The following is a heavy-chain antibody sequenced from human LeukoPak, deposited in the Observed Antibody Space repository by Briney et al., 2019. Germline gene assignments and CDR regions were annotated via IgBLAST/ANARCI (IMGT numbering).Heavy chain of an antibody. D-gene: IGHD3-10*01. Sequence: SETLSLTCTVSGYSISSGYYWGWIRQPPGKGLEWIGSIYHSGSTYYNPSLKSRVTISVDTSKNQFSLKLSSVTAADTAVYYCAREVDYGSGSLDYWGQGTLVTVSS. CDR3: AREVDYGSGSLDY. CDR1: GYSISSGYY. CDR2: IYHSGST. V-gene: IGHV4-38-2*02. J-gene: IGHJ4*02.